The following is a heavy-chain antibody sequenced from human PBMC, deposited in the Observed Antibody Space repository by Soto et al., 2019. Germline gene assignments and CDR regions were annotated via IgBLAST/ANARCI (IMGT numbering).Heavy chain of an antibody. CDR2: ISAYNSNT. Sequence: GASVKDSCKASGYTFTSYGISWVRQAPGQGLEWMGWISAYNSNTNYAQKLQGRVTMTTDTSTSTAYMELRRLSSDDTAVYYCARLLDTMVRGVSQDYWGQGTLVTVSS. CDR3: ARLLDTMVRGVSQDY. V-gene: IGHV1-18*01. D-gene: IGHD3-10*01. J-gene: IGHJ4*02. CDR1: GYTFTSYG.